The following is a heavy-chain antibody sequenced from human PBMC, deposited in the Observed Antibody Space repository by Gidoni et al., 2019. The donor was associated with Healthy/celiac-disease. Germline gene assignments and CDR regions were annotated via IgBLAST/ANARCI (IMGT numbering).Heavy chain of an antibody. Sequence: SRDNSKNTLYLQMNSLRAEDTAVYYCAKDGTPLRDAFDIWGQGTMVTVSS. CDR3: AKDGTPLRDAFDI. J-gene: IGHJ3*02. V-gene: IGHV3-30*02.